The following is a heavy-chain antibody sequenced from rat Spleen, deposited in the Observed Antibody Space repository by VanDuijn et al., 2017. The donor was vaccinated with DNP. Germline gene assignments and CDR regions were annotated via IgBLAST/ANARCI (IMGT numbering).Heavy chain of an antibody. J-gene: IGHJ4*01. CDR2: IWGDGST. V-gene: IGHV2-77*01. CDR3: AVNYGSYGYAMDA. D-gene: IGHD1-3*01. Sequence: QVQMKETGPGLVQTTQTLSVTCTVSGFSLTTSGVHWVRQAPGKGLEWMGIIWGDGSTNYNSALKSRLSISRDTSKSQVFLTMNSLQTDDTAVYYCAVNYGSYGYAMDAWGQGTSVTVSS. CDR1: GFSLTTSG.